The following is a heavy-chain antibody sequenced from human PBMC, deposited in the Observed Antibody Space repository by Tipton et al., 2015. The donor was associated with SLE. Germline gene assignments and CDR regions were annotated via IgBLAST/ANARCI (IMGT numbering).Heavy chain of an antibody. CDR2: IYYSGNT. J-gene: IGHJ4*02. V-gene: IGHV4-59*08. Sequence: TLSLTCPVSGDSISSYYWGWIRQPPGKGLEWIGYIYYSGNTYYNPSLKSRVTISVDTSKNHFSLKLSSVTAADTAVYYCARGRIAVAGNHFDYWGQGTLVTVSS. CDR3: ARGRIAVAGNHFDY. CDR1: GDSISSYY. D-gene: IGHD6-19*01.